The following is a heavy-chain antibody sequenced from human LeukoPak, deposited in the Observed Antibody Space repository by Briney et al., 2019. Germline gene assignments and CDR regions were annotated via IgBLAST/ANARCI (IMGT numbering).Heavy chain of an antibody. D-gene: IGHD2-2*02. CDR3: ARTLVYTRYYYYMDV. CDR2: INPNSGGT. CDR1: GYTFTGYY. Sequence: GASVKVSCKASGYTFTGYYMHWVRQAPGQGLEWMGWINPNSGGTNYAQKFQGRVTMTRDTSISTAYMELSRLRSDDTAVYYCARTLVYTRYYYYMDVWGKGTTVTISS. J-gene: IGHJ6*03. V-gene: IGHV1-2*02.